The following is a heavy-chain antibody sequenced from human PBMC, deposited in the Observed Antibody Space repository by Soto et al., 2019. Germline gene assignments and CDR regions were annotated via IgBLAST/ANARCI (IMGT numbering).Heavy chain of an antibody. CDR1: GYTFTSYG. CDR2: ISAYNGKT. J-gene: IGHJ4*02. Sequence: QVQLVQSGAEVKKPGASVKVSCKASGYTFTSYGINWVRQAPGQGLEWMGWISAYNGKTNYAQKLQGRVTMTTDTSKSTAYMELRSLRSDDTAVYYCARVAVGIQVWTYYFDSWCQGTLVTVSS. D-gene: IGHD5-18*01. V-gene: IGHV1-18*01. CDR3: ARVAVGIQVWTYYFDS.